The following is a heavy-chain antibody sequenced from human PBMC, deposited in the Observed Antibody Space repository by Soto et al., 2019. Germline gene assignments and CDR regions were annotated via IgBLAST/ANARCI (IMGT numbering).Heavy chain of an antibody. CDR2: ISYDGSNK. V-gene: IGHV3-30-3*01. CDR1: GFTFSSYA. D-gene: IGHD1-26*01. CDR3: ARGEVGY. Sequence: QVQLVESGGGVVQPRRSLRLSCAASGFTFSSYAMHWVRQAPGKGLEWVAVISYDGSNKYYADSVKGRFTISRDNPKNTLYLQMNSLRAEDTAVYYCARGEVGYWGQGTLVTVSS. J-gene: IGHJ4*02.